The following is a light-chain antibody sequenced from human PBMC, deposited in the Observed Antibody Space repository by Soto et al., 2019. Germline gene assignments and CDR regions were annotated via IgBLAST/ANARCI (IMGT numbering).Light chain of an antibody. CDR3: QTWGTAMVV. CDR1: TRHRSYA. V-gene: IGLV4-69*01. CDR2: LNPDGTH. J-gene: IGLJ2*01. Sequence: QLVLTQSPSASASLGASVKRTCTLSTRHRSYAIAWHQHQPEKGPRFLMTLNPDGTHRKGDGIPDRFSGSSSGAERYLTISSRQSEDEADYYCQTWGTAMVVFGGGTKVTVL.